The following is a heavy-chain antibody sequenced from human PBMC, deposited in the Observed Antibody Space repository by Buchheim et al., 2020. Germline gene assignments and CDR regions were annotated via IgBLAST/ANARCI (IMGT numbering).Heavy chain of an antibody. Sequence: EVQLLESGGGLVQPGGSLRLSCAASGFTFSNYAMSWVRQAPGKGLEWVSGISNIEHSTKYADSVKGRFTVSSDNSKNTLYLHMNSLRVEDTAVYYCAKYDYRSAWFSGHWGQGTL. V-gene: IGHV3-23*01. J-gene: IGHJ4*02. CDR2: ISNIEHST. CDR1: GFTFSNYA. CDR3: AKYDYRSAWFSGH. D-gene: IGHD6-19*01.